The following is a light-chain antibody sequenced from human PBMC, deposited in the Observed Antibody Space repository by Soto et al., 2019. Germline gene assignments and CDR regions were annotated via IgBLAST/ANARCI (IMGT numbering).Light chain of an antibody. V-gene: IGKV3D-20*02. Sequence: EIVLTQSPGTLSLSPGERATLSCRASQSVSSSYLAWYQQKPGQAPGLLIYGASSRATGIPARFSGSGSGTDFTLTISSLEPEDFAVYHCQQRSNWPSITFGQGTRLEI. CDR1: QSVSSSY. CDR3: QQRSNWPSIT. CDR2: GAS. J-gene: IGKJ5*01.